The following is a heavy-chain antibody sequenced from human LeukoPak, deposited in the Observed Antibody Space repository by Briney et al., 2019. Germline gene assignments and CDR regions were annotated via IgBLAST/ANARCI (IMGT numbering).Heavy chain of an antibody. D-gene: IGHD3-22*01. CDR3: YYDSSGYYYVSDAIDI. CDR1: GFTFSNAW. J-gene: IGHJ3*02. V-gene: IGHV3-15*01. Sequence: GGSLRLSCAASGFTFSNAWMSWVRQAPGKGLEWVGHIKSKTDGGTTDYAAPVKGRFTISRDDSKNTLYLQMNSLKTEDTAVYYCYYDSSGYYYVSDAIDIWGQGTMVTVSS. CDR2: IKSKTDGGTT.